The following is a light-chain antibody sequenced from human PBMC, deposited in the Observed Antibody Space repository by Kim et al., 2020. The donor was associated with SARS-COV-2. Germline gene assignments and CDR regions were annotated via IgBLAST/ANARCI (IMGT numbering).Light chain of an antibody. J-gene: IGKJ1*01. V-gene: IGKV3-20*01. Sequence: SPGETARLSGMASQSVGSTSLGWYQQNPGQAPRLLIYGVSSRATGIPDRFSGSGSETDFTLTISRLEPEDFAVDYCQHYGSSPRTFGQGTKVDIK. CDR2: GVS. CDR1: QSVGSTS. CDR3: QHYGSSPRT.